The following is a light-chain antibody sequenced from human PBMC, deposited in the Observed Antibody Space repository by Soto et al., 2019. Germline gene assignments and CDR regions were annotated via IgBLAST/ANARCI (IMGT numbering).Light chain of an antibody. CDR1: QNVSSY. CDR3: QQYGTSPIT. CDR2: GAS. J-gene: IGKJ5*01. V-gene: IGKV3-20*01. Sequence: MFLTQSPGTRSLSPGEKATLSCRASQNVSSYLTWYQQRPGQAPRLLIYGASKRATGIPDRFSGSGSGTDFTLTISRLEPEDFAIYYCQQYGTSPITFGQGTRLEIK.